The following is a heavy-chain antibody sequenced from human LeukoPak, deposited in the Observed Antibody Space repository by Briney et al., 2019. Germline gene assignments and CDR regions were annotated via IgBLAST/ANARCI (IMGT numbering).Heavy chain of an antibody. V-gene: IGHV3-21*01. CDR2: ISSSSSYI. D-gene: IGHD2-15*01. J-gene: IGHJ4*02. Sequence: GGSLRLSCAASGFTFSSYSMNWVRQAPGKGLEWVSSISSSSSYIYYADSVKGRFTISRDNATNSLYLQMNSLRAEDTAVYYCARRGGLLYYFDYWGQGTLVTVSS. CDR1: GFTFSSYS. CDR3: ARRGGLLYYFDY.